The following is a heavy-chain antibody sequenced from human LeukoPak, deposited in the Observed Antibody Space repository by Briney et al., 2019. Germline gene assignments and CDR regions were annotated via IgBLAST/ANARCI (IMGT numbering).Heavy chain of an antibody. D-gene: IGHD6-19*01. J-gene: IGHJ4*02. V-gene: IGHV3-48*03. CDR1: GFTFSSYE. CDR2: ISSSAGTI. CDR3: ARGPYSSGWYIDY. Sequence: AGGSLRLSCAASGFTFSSYEMNWVRQAPGKGLEWVSFISSSAGTIYYADSVKGRFTISRDNAKNSLYLQMSSLRAEDTAVYYCARGPYSSGWYIDYWGQGTLVTVSS.